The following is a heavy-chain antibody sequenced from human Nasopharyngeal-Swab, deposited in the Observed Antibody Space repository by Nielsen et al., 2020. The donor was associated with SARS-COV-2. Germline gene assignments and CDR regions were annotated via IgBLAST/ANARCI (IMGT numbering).Heavy chain of an antibody. CDR2: INSDGSST. J-gene: IGHJ6*02. V-gene: IGHV3-74*01. Sequence: GESLKISCAASGFTFSSYWMHWVRQAPGKGLERVSRINSDGSSTSYADSVKGRFTISRDNAKNTLYLQMNSLRAEDTAVYYCARDKVVVVPAAIYYYGMDVWGQGTTVTVSS. CDR3: ARDKVVVVPAAIYYYGMDV. D-gene: IGHD2-2*01. CDR1: GFTFSSYW.